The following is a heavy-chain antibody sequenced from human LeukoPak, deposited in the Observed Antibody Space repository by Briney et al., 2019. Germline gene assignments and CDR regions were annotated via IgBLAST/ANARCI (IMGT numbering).Heavy chain of an antibody. Sequence: GASLKVSCKASGYTFTGYYMHWVRQAPGQGLEWMGWINPNSGGTNYAQKLQGRVTMTRDTSISTAYMELSRLRSDDTAVYYCARVPPLSGSYYSLSSRFFDYWGQGTLVTVSS. D-gene: IGHD1-26*01. CDR3: ARVPPLSGSYYSLSSRFFDY. V-gene: IGHV1-2*02. CDR2: INPNSGGT. CDR1: GYTFTGYY. J-gene: IGHJ4*02.